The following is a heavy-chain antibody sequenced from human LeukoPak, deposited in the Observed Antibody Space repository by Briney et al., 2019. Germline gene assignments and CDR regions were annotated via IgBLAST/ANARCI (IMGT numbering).Heavy chain of an antibody. Sequence: GGSLRLSCAASGFTFSSYGMYWVRQAPGKGLEWVAFIRYDGSNKYYADSVKGRFTISRDNSKNTLYLQMNSLRAEDTAVYYCAKGMQEYYFDYWGQGTLVTVSS. CDR2: IRYDGSNK. J-gene: IGHJ4*02. V-gene: IGHV3-30*02. CDR1: GFTFSSYG. D-gene: IGHD3-10*01. CDR3: AKGMQEYYFDY.